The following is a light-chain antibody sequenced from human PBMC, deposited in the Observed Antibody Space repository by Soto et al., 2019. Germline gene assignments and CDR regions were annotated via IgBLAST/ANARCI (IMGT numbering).Light chain of an antibody. CDR3: HQYYSYRT. V-gene: IGKV1-8*01. CDR2: AAS. CDR1: QGISSY. J-gene: IGKJ1*01. Sequence: AIRMYQSPSSFSAYPGDRVTMTCRASQGISSYLAWYQQKPGKAPKLLIYAASTLQSGVPSRFSGSGSGTDFTLTISCLQSEDFATYYCHQYYSYRTFGQVSKVDVK.